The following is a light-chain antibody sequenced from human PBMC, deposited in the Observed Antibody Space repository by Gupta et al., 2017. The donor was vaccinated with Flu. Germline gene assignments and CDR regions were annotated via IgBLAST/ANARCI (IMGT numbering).Light chain of an antibody. CDR3: QQYDDLPLT. J-gene: IGKJ4*01. V-gene: IGKV1-33*01. Sequence: DIQMTQSPSSLCTSVGDRVTITCQASQDISNYSNWYQQRPGKAPKLLIYDATNLETGVPSRFSGSGSGTDFTFTITDLQPEDVATYYCQQYDDLPLTFGGGTRVEIK. CDR2: DAT. CDR1: QDISNY.